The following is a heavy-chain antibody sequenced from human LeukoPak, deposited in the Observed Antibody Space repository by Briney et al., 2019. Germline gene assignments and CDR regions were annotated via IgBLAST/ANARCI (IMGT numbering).Heavy chain of an antibody. CDR1: GFTFSSYA. D-gene: IGHD2-21*01. CDR3: ARDPVPILWWRRRYYFDY. CDR2: ISYDGSNR. Sequence: GGSLRLSCAASGFTFSSYAMHWVRQAPGKGLEWVAVISYDGSNRYYADSVKGRFTISRDNSKNTLYLQMNSLRAEDTAVYYCARDPVPILWWRRRYYFDYWGQGTLVTVSS. J-gene: IGHJ4*02. V-gene: IGHV3-30*04.